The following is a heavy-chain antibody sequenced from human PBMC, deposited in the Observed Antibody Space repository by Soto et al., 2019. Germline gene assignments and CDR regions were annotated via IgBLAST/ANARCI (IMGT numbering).Heavy chain of an antibody. CDR2: IWYDGSNK. CDR1: GFTFSSYG. J-gene: IGHJ6*03. CDR3: ARGPQTDCTNGVCYVTYYMEV. D-gene: IGHD2-8*01. Sequence: GGSLRLSCAASGFTFSSYGMHWVLQAPGKGLEWVAVIWYDGSNKYYADSVKGRFTISRDNSKNTLYLQMNSLRAEDTAVYYCARGPQTDCTNGVCYVTYYMEVWGKGTTVTVSS. V-gene: IGHV3-33*01.